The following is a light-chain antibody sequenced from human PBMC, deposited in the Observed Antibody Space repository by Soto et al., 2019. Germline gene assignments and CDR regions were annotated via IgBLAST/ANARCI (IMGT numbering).Light chain of an antibody. CDR3: TTWDDSLSAVV. V-gene: IGLV1-47*01. CDR2: RND. Sequence: SVLTQPPSASGTPGQRVTISCSGSSSNIGNNYVHWYQQLPGTAPKLLIYRNDQRPSGVPDRFSGSKSGTSASLAISGLRSKDETDYYCTTWDDSLSAVVFGGGTQLTVL. CDR1: SSNIGNNY. J-gene: IGLJ2*01.